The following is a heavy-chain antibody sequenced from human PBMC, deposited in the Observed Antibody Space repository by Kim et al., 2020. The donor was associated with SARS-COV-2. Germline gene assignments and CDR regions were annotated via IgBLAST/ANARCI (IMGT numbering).Heavy chain of an antibody. CDR2: ISSDGSST. J-gene: IGHJ4*02. Sequence: GGSLRLSCAASGFTFSSYGMHWVRQAPGKGLVWVSRISSDGSSTSYADSVKGRFTISRDNAKNTLYLQMNSLRAEDTALYYCARGLTAMVYFATSPLTPDYWGPGTLVTVSS. CDR1: GFTFSSYG. V-gene: IGHV3-74*01. D-gene: IGHD5-18*01. CDR3: ARGLTAMVYFATSPLTPDY.